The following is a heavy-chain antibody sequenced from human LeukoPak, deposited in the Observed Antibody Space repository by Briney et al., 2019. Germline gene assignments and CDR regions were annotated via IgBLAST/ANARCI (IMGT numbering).Heavy chain of an antibody. D-gene: IGHD6-19*01. CDR3: AKAGYSSGWRTFDS. J-gene: IGHJ4*02. Sequence: GGSLRLSCVASGFSFSSFGMHWVRQAPGKGPEWVAVISYDGSNKFYADSVKGRFTISRDNSKNTLYLQMNSLRAEDTAVYYCAKAGYSSGWRTFDSWGQGTLVTVSS. V-gene: IGHV3-30*18. CDR1: GFSFSSFG. CDR2: ISYDGSNK.